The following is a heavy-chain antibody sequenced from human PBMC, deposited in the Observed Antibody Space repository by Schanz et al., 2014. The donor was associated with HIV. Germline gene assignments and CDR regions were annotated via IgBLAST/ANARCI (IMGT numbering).Heavy chain of an antibody. CDR3: ARDYHWNWFDP. D-gene: IGHD1-20*01. J-gene: IGHJ5*02. V-gene: IGHV3-33*01. Sequence: QVQLVESGGGVVQPGRSLRLSCAASGFTFSSYGMHWVRQAPGKGLEWVALIYYDGTNKYYTDSVKGRFTISRDNSKNSLYLQMNSLRAEDTAVYYCARDYHWNWFDPWGQGTLVTVSS. CDR2: IYYDGTNK. CDR1: GFTFSSYG.